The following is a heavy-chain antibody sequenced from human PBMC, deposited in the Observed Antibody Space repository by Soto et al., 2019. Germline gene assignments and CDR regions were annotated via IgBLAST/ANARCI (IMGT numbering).Heavy chain of an antibody. D-gene: IGHD2-2*01. Sequence: GGSLRLSCAASGFTFSSYSMNWVRQAPGKGLEWVSYISSSSSTIYYADSVKGRFTISRDNAKNSLYLQMNGLRAEDTAVYYATRSAYMDVWGKGTTVTVSS. CDR3: TRSAYMDV. CDR2: ISSSSSTI. V-gene: IGHV3-48*01. J-gene: IGHJ6*03. CDR1: GFTFSSYS.